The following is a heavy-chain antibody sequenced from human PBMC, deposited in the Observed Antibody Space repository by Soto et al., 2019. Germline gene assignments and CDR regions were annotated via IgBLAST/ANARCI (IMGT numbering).Heavy chain of an antibody. CDR3: AKGLPGVVDAFDI. J-gene: IGHJ3*02. D-gene: IGHD3-3*01. V-gene: IGHV3-30*18. CDR1: GFTFSSYG. CDR2: ISYDGSNK. Sequence: QVQLVESGGGVVQPGRSLRLSCAASGFTFSSYGMHWVRQAPGKGLEWVAVISYDGSNKYYADSVKGRFTISRDNSKNTLYLQMYSLRAEDTAVYYCAKGLPGVVDAFDIWGQGTMVTVSS.